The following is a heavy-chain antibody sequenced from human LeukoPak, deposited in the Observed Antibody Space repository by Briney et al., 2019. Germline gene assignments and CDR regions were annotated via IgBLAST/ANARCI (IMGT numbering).Heavy chain of an antibody. CDR2: IWYDGSNK. CDR1: GFTFSSYG. CDR3: ARDMSGYDTIFGAYFDY. V-gene: IGHV3-33*01. J-gene: IGHJ4*02. D-gene: IGHD5-12*01. Sequence: QPGRSLRLSCAASGFTFSSYGMHWVRQAPGKGLEWVAVIWYDGSNKYYADSVKGRFTISRDNSKNTLYLQMNSLRAEDTAVYYCARDMSGYDTIFGAYFDYWGQGTLVTVSS.